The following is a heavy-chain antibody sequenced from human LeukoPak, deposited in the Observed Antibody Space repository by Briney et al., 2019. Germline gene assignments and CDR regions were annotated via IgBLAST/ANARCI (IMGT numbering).Heavy chain of an antibody. CDR3: ARDFDPLVAAAGGGAFDI. Sequence: GGSLRLSCAASGFPFDDYVMSWVRRTPGKGLEWVSGINWNGGSTGYADSMKGRFTISRDNAKNSLYLQMNSLRAEDTAFYYCARDFDPLVAAAGGGAFDIWGQGTMVTVSS. J-gene: IGHJ3*02. CDR1: GFPFDDYV. V-gene: IGHV3-20*04. CDR2: INWNGGST. D-gene: IGHD6-13*01.